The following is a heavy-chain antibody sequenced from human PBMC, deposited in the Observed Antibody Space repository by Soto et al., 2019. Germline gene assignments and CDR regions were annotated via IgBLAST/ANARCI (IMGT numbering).Heavy chain of an antibody. CDR1: GTSFTSYW. CDR2: IFPGDSDT. D-gene: IGHD3-10*01. CDR3: ARGGFGELSRPDDAFDI. Sequence: GESLKISCKGSGTSFTSYWIAWVRQVPGKGLEWMGIIFPGDSDTRYSPSFQGQVTISADKSISTAYLQWSSLKASDTAMYYCARGGFGELSRPDDAFDIWGQGTMVTVSS. J-gene: IGHJ3*02. V-gene: IGHV5-51*01.